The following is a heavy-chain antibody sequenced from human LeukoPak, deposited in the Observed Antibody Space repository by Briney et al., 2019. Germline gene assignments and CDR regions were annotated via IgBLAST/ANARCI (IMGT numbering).Heavy chain of an antibody. J-gene: IGHJ4*02. D-gene: IGHD5-18*01. CDR1: GFTFNNYA. CDR3: AKDFRDTSMFTDGYFDS. V-gene: IGHV3-23*01. Sequence: GGSLRLSCSASGFTFNNYAMSWVRQAPGNGLEWVSGLSGLGDSKYYADSVNGRFSISRDNANNRLYLQMNNLRAEDTAVYYCAKDFRDTSMFTDGYFDSWGQGTLVTVSS. CDR2: LSGLGDSK.